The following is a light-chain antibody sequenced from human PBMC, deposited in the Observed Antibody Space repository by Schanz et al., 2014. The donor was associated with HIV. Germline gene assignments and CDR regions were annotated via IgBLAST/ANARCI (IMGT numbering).Light chain of an antibody. V-gene: IGLV2-14*01. CDR2: EVS. CDR3: SSYTSSSTPYV. J-gene: IGLJ1*01. Sequence: QSALTQPASVSGSPGRSITISCTGTSSDIGGHNYVSWYQHHPGKAPKLIIFEVSDRPSGVSNRFSGSKSGNTASLTISGLQAEDEADYYCSSYTSSSTPYVFGTGTKLTVL. CDR1: SSDIGGHNY.